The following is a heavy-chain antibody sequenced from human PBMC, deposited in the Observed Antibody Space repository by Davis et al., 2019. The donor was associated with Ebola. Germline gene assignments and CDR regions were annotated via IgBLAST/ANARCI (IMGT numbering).Heavy chain of an antibody. CDR2: MNPNSGNT. CDR3: ARLVAPVYGMDV. CDR1: GYTFAGYY. J-gene: IGHJ6*02. V-gene: IGHV1-8*03. D-gene: IGHD5-12*01. Sequence: ASVKVSCKASGYTFAGYYMHWVRQAPGQGLEWMGWMNPNSGNTGYAQKFQGRVTITRNTSIGTAYMELSSLRSEDTAVYYCARLVAPVYGMDVWGQGTTVTVSS.